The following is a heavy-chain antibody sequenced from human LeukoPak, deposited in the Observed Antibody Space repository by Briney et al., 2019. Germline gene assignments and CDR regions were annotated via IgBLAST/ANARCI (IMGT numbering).Heavy chain of an antibody. CDR2: IYYSGST. CDR1: GGSISSGGYS. Sequence: TSETLSLTCAVSGGSISSGGYSWSWIRQPPGKGLEWIGYIYYSGSTNYNPSLKSRVTISVDTSKNQFSLKLSSVTAADTAVYYCARLGSGTNNWFDPWGQGTLVTVSS. CDR3: ARLGSGTNNWFDP. V-gene: IGHV4-61*08. D-gene: IGHD1-26*01. J-gene: IGHJ5*02.